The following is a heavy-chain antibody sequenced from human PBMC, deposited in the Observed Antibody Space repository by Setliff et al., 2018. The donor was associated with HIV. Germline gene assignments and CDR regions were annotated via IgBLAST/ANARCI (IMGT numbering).Heavy chain of an antibody. J-gene: IGHJ4*02. Sequence: SETLSLTCTVSGGSIRGDDYYWTWIRQHPGKGLEWIGYVFHTGTTYYNPSLKSRLTLSVDTSKNQFSLRLSSVTAADTAVYYCARRAFKDGYKRSYFDYWGQGTLVTVPQ. V-gene: IGHV4-31*03. CDR3: ARRAFKDGYKRSYFDY. CDR1: GGSIRGDDYY. CDR2: VFHTGTT. D-gene: IGHD5-12*01.